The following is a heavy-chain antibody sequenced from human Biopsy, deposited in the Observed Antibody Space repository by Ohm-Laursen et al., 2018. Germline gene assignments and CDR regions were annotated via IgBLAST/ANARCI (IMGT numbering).Heavy chain of an antibody. CDR2: IYTSGIT. V-gene: IGHV4-4*07. CDR3: ARDRDRRGWFDP. CDR1: GGSLSSYS. Sequence: GTLSLTYTVSGGSLSSYSWSWIRQPAGKGLEWIGQIYTSGITNYNPSLKSRVTMSVDTSKNKFSLRVSSVTAADTAVYYCARDRDRRGWFDPWGQRTQVTVSS. D-gene: IGHD1-14*01. J-gene: IGHJ5*02.